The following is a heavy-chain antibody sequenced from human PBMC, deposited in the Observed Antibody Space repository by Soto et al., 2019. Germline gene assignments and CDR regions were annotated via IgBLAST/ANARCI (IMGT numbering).Heavy chain of an antibody. D-gene: IGHD3-3*01. Sequence: GGSLRLSCAASGFTFSSYVMHWVRQAPGKGLEWVAVIWYDGSNKYYADSVKGRFTISRDNSKNTLYLQMNSLRAEDTAVYYCARGGYDFWSDPDYWGQGTLVTVSS. J-gene: IGHJ4*02. CDR2: IWYDGSNK. CDR1: GFTFSSYV. CDR3: ARGGYDFWSDPDY. V-gene: IGHV3-33*01.